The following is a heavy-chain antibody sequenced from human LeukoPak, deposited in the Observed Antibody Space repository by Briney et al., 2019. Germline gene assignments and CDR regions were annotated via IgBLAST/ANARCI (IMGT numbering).Heavy chain of an antibody. J-gene: IGHJ6*02. Sequence: ASVKVSCKASGYTFTSYDINWVRQATGQGLEWMGWMNPNSGNTVYAQKFQGRVTMTRNTSISTAYMELSSLRSEDTAVYYCARGAVPAAISGYYYYYGMDVWGQGTTVTVSS. CDR2: MNPNSGNT. CDR1: GYTFTSYD. D-gene: IGHD2-2*01. CDR3: ARGAVPAAISGYYYYYGMDV. V-gene: IGHV1-8*01.